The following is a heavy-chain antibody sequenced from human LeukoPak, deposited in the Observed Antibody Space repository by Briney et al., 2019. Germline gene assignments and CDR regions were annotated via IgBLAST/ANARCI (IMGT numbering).Heavy chain of an antibody. J-gene: IGHJ5*02. CDR1: GGSISNYY. CDR3: ARHTAEKYNWFDR. D-gene: IGHD5-24*01. Sequence: ASETLSLTCTVSGGSISNYYWSWIRQPPGKGLEWIGYIYYSGSTNYNPSLKSRVTISVDTSKDQFSLKLGSVTAADTAVYYCARHTAEKYNWFDRWGQGTLVTVSS. CDR2: IYYSGST. V-gene: IGHV4-59*08.